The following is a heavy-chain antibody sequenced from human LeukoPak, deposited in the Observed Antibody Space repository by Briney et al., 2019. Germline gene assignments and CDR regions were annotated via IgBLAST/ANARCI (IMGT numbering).Heavy chain of an antibody. CDR3: AAGYSSSWYVDIYWFDP. CDR1: GGSISSSSYY. J-gene: IGHJ5*02. CDR2: IYYSGST. V-gene: IGHV4-39*07. Sequence: SETLSLTCTVSGGSISSSSYYWGWIRQPPGKGLEWIGGIYYSGSTYYNPSLKSRVTISVDTSKNQFSLKLSSVTAADTAVYYCAAGYSSSWYVDIYWFDPWGQGTLVTVS. D-gene: IGHD6-13*01.